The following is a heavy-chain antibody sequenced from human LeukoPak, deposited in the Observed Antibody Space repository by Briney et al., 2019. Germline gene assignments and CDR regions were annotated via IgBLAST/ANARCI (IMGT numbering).Heavy chain of an antibody. CDR3: ARDYGGNSGYFQH. Sequence: PSETLSLTCTVPGGSISSSSYYWGWIRQPPGKGLEWIGSIYYSGSTYYNPSLKSRVTISVDTSKNQFSLKLSSVTAADTAVYYCARDYGGNSGYFQHWGQGTLVTVSS. CDR1: GGSISSSSYY. V-gene: IGHV4-39*07. D-gene: IGHD4-23*01. CDR2: IYYSGST. J-gene: IGHJ1*01.